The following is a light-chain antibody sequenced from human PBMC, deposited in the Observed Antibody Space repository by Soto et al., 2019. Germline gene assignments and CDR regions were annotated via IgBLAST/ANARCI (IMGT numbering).Light chain of an antibody. V-gene: IGKV3-20*01. J-gene: IGKJ2*01. CDR1: QSVSSSY. CDR3: RQYGSSPYT. Sequence: EIVLTQSPGTLSLSPGERATLSCRASQSVSSSYLGWYQQKPGQAPRLLIYGASSRATGIPDRFSGSGSGTDFTHTISTLEPEDFSVYYCRQYGSSPYTFGQGTKLEIK. CDR2: GAS.